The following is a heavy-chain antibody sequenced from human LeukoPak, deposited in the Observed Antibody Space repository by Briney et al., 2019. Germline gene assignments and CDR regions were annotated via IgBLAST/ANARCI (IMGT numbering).Heavy chain of an antibody. CDR2: INHSGST. Sequence: PSETLSLTCAAYGGSFSGYYWSWIRQPPGKGLEWIGEINHSGSTNYNPSLKSRVTISVDTSKNQFSLKLSSVTAADTAVYYCARGAGATTGDYWGQGTLVTVSS. D-gene: IGHD1-26*01. CDR1: GGSFSGYY. J-gene: IGHJ4*02. CDR3: ARGAGATTGDY. V-gene: IGHV4-34*01.